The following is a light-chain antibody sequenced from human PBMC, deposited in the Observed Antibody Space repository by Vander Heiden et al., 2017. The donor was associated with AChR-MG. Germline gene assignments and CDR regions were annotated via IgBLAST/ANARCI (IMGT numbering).Light chain of an antibody. Sequence: IGITLSPSSLAGSAGERVTITCRASQDISNYLNWYQQKPGKAPKLLIYDASNRETGVPSRFSGSGSGTEFTFTISSLQSEDIATYYCQQYDNCPPYTFGPGTKVDIK. V-gene: IGKV1-33*01. CDR1: QDISNY. CDR3: QQYDNCPPYT. J-gene: IGKJ2*01. CDR2: DAS.